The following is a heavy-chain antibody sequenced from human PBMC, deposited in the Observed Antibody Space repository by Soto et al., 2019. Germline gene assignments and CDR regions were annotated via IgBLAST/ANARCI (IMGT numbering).Heavy chain of an antibody. D-gene: IGHD2-8*01. CDR2: IWYDGSYK. V-gene: IGHV3-33*01. CDR1: EFMFSTYG. CDR3: ARGYCTNGVRSYFEQ. J-gene: IGHJ4*02. Sequence: XGYLRLSCESSEFMFSTYGMHCVRQSPGKGLEWVAMIWYDGSYKYYADSVKGRFTMSRDNSKNMVYVEMNSLRAEDTAVYYCARGYCTNGVRSYFEQWGQATLGIVSS.